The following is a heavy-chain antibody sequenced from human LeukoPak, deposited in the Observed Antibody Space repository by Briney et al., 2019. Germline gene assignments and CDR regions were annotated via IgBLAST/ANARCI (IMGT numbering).Heavy chain of an antibody. CDR2: VNSDGSTT. D-gene: IGHD6-13*01. CDR3: ARGYYSSSRFDS. CDR1: GFPFSNYW. Sequence: GGSQRLSCAASGFPFSNYWMHWVRQAPGKGLVWVSRVNSDGSTTNYADSVKGRFTISRDNAENTLYMRMNSLRPEDTAVYYCARGYYSSSRFDSWGQGTLVTVSS. V-gene: IGHV3-74*01. J-gene: IGHJ4*02.